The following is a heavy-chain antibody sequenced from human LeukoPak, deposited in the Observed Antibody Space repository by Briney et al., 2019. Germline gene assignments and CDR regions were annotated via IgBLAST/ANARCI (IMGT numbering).Heavy chain of an antibody. CDR2: IDTSGNT. Sequence: SETLSLTCTVSGGSISSYYWSWIRQPAGKGLEWLGRIDTSGNTNYKPSLKSRVTMSADKSISTAYLQWSSLKASDTAMYYCARPVGGDSIYGYFDYWGQGTLVTVSS. J-gene: IGHJ4*02. CDR1: GGSISSYY. D-gene: IGHD2-21*01. CDR3: ARPVGGDSIYGYFDY. V-gene: IGHV4-4*07.